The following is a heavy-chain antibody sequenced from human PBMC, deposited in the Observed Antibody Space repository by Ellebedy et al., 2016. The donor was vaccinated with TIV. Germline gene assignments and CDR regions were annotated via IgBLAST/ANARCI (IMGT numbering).Heavy chain of an antibody. V-gene: IGHV4-59*08. CDR2: IYYSGST. Sequence: MPSETLSLTCTVSGGSISSSYWTWIRQTPGKGLEWIGYIYYSGSTNYNPSLKSRVTISVDTSKNQFSLKLSSVTAADTAVYYCARQPYYYYGMDVWGQGTTVTVSS. J-gene: IGHJ6*02. CDR1: GGSISSSY. CDR3: ARQPYYYYGMDV.